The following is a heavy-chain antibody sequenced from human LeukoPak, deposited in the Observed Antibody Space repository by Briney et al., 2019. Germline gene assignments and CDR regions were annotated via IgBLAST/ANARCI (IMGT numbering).Heavy chain of an antibody. Sequence: SETLSLTCAVYGGSLTGYYWSWIRQPPGKGLEWIGEINHSGITDYNPSLKSRVTISVDTSKNQFSLKLTSMTAADTAVYYCARVKIAFGNDGSGSLGYWGQGTLVIVSS. J-gene: IGHJ4*02. V-gene: IGHV4-34*01. CDR3: ARVKIAFGNDGSGSLGY. CDR2: INHSGIT. CDR1: GGSLTGYY. D-gene: IGHD3-10*01.